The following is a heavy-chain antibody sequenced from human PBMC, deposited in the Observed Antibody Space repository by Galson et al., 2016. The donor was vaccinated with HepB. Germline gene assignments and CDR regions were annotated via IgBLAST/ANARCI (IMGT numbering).Heavy chain of an antibody. CDR1: GFTFDDHG. CDR2: ISGDGGNT. Sequence: SLRLSCAASGFTFDDHGMHWVRQAPGKGLEWVALISGDGGNTYYADSVKGRFTIPRVNRKNSLYLQMNSLRTEDTALYYCAKEEVWSGYYFYYGIDVWGQGTMVTVSS. CDR3: AKEEVWSGYYFYYGIDV. J-gene: IGHJ6*02. D-gene: IGHD3-3*01. V-gene: IGHV3-43*02.